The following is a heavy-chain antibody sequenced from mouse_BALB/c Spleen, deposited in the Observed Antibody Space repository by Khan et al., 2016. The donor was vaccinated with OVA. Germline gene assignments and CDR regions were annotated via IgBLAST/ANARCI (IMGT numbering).Heavy chain of an antibody. CDR2: INTSTGEP. D-gene: IGHD2-1*01. Sequence: QIQVVQSGPELKKPGETVKISCKASGYTFTNYGMNWVKQAPVKGLKWMGWINTSTGEPTYADDFKGRFAFSLETSASTAYLQINNLKYEDTATYFCARSNGNYWFAYWGPGTLVTVSA. J-gene: IGHJ3*01. CDR3: ARSNGNYWFAY. V-gene: IGHV9-3-1*01. CDR1: GYTFTNYG.